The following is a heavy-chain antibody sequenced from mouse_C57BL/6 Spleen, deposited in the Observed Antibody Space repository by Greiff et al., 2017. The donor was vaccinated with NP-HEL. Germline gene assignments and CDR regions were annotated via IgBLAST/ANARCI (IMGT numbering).Heavy chain of an antibody. CDR2: INPNYGTT. Sequence: VQLQQSGPELVKPGASVKISCKASGYSFTDYNMNWVKQSNGQSLEWIGVINPNYGTTSYNQKFKGKATLTADQSSSTAYMQLNSLTTEDSAVYYCASYYGSSYWYFDVWGTGTTVTVSS. V-gene: IGHV1-39*01. CDR3: ASYYGSSYWYFDV. D-gene: IGHD1-1*01. CDR1: GYSFTDYN. J-gene: IGHJ1*03.